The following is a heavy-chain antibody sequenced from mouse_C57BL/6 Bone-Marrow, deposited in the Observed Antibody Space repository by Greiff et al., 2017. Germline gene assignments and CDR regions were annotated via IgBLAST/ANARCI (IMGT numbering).Heavy chain of an antibody. D-gene: IGHD1-1*01. V-gene: IGHV1-7*01. CDR1: GYTFTSYW. J-gene: IGHJ2*01. CDR3: AREATVVAPFDY. Sequence: VKLVESGAELAKPGASVKLSCKASGYTFTSYWMHWVKQRPGQGLEWIGYINPSSGYTKYNQKFKDKATLTADNSSSTAYMQLSSLTYADSAVYYCAREATVVAPFDYWGQVTTLTVSS. CDR2: INPSSGYT.